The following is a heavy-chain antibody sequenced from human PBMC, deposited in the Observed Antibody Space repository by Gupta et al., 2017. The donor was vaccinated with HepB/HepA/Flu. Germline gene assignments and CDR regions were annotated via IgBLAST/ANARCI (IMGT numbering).Heavy chain of an antibody. V-gene: IGHV3-53*01. CDR2: MYSGGST. D-gene: IGHD2-21*01. Sequence: EVQMVESGGGLIQPGGSLSLSCAASGFTVISNYMSWVRQAPGKGLEWVSLMYSGGSTYYADSVKGRFTISRDNTKNTLYLQMNSLRPEDTAVYYCARVTPIVDWGQGTLVTVSS. CDR1: GFTVISNY. CDR3: ARVTPIVD. J-gene: IGHJ4*02.